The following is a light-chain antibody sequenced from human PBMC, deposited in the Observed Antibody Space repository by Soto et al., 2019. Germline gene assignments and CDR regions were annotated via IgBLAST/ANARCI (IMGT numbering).Light chain of an antibody. V-gene: IGKV3-20*01. CDR2: GAS. Sequence: EILLTQSPGTLSLSPGEGVTLSCRASQGVTNSYLAWYQQKPGQAPRLLIYGASSRATGIPDRFSGSGSGTDFSLIISRLEPEDFAMYYCHQYGSSPRTFGQGTKVDMK. CDR3: HQYGSSPRT. J-gene: IGKJ1*01. CDR1: QGVTNSY.